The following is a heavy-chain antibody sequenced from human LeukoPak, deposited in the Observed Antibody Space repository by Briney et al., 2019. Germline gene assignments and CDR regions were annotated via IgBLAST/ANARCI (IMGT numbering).Heavy chain of an antibody. J-gene: IGHJ4*02. Sequence: PGGSLRLSCAASGFIFSNYAMYWVRQAPGKGLEWVSAISGRSGSTYYADSVKGRFTISRDSSKNTLYLQVNSLRADDTAVYYCAKWGDYDVLTGYYVSDFWGQGTLVTVSS. V-gene: IGHV3-23*01. CDR3: AKWGDYDVLTGYYVSDF. CDR2: ISGRSGST. CDR1: GFIFSNYA. D-gene: IGHD3-9*01.